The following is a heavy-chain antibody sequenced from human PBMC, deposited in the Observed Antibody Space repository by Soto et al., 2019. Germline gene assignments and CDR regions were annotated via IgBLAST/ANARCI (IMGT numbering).Heavy chain of an antibody. CDR2: ISYDRS. J-gene: IGHJ4*02. Sequence: QVQLVESGGGVVQPGRSLRLSCAASGFNLRNYGMHWVRQAPGKGLEWVAVISYDRSDYADSVKGRFTISRDNSKNTLYLQMSSLRAEDTAVYYCAKEVGGCHYDYWGQGILVTVSS. CDR1: GFNLRNYG. V-gene: IGHV3-30*18. D-gene: IGHD1-26*01. CDR3: AKEVGGCHYDY.